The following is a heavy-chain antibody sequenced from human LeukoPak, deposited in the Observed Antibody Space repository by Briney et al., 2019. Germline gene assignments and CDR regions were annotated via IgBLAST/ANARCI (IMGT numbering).Heavy chain of an antibody. J-gene: IGHJ4*02. CDR1: GFTFSSYW. CDR2: INSDGSST. V-gene: IGHV3-74*01. D-gene: IGHD2-15*01. Sequence: GGSLRLSCAASGFTFSSYWMHWVRQAPGKGLVWVSRINSDGSSTSYADSVKGRFTISRDNSKNTLYLQMNSLRAEDTAVYYCARGHDIVVVVAATSAGPFDYWGQGTLVTVSS. CDR3: ARGHDIVVVVAATSAGPFDY.